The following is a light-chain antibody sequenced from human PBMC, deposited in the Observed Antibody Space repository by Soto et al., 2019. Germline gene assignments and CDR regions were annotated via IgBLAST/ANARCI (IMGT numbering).Light chain of an antibody. V-gene: IGKV3-20*01. Sequence: EMVLTQSPGTRSLSPGESAARYYLTSQRVSSKFLAWYQQKPGQAPRLLIYAASNRATGIPDRFSGSGSGTDFTLAISRLEPEDFAVYYCQQSGSSPPTFGQGTKVDIK. CDR1: QRVSSKF. CDR3: QQSGSSPPT. J-gene: IGKJ1*01. CDR2: AAS.